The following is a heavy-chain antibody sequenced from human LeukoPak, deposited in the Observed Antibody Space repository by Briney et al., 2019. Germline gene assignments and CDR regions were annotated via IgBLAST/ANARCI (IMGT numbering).Heavy chain of an antibody. D-gene: IGHD3-10*01. CDR3: ARGRVYPYYHGSGRPRRHWFDP. CDR2: INHSGST. Sequence: PSETLSLTCAVYGGSFSGYYWSWIRQPPGKGLEWIGEINHSGSTNYNPSLKSRVTISVDTSKNQFSLKLSSVTAADTAVYYCARGRVYPYYHGSGRPRRHWFDPWGQGTLVTVSS. V-gene: IGHV4-34*01. CDR1: GGSFSGYY. J-gene: IGHJ5*02.